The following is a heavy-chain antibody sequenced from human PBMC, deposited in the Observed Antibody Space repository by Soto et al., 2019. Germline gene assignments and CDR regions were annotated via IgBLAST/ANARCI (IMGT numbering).Heavy chain of an antibody. Sequence: ASVKVSCKASGGTFSSYAISWVRQAPGQGLEWMGGIIPILGIANYAQKFQGRVTITADKSTSTAYMELSSLRSEDTAVYYCARERGVVVPAAIMDGSFDIWGQGTMVTVSS. CDR2: IIPILGIA. CDR1: GGTFSSYA. J-gene: IGHJ3*02. D-gene: IGHD2-2*02. V-gene: IGHV1-69*10. CDR3: ARERGVVVPAAIMDGSFDI.